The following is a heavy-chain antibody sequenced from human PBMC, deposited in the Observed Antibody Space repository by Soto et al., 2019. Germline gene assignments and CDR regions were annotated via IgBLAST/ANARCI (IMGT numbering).Heavy chain of an antibody. CDR1: GDSVSTYY. D-gene: IGHD3-22*01. Sequence: PSETLSLTYTVSGDSVSTYYWSWIRQSPGKGLQWIGYIFYNGGTAYNLSLKSRVTMSLDMSKKQFPLKLTSVTAADTAAYYCARVHHFHKVIDYWGQGTLVTVSS. CDR3: ARVHHFHKVIDY. CDR2: IFYNGGT. V-gene: IGHV4-59*02. J-gene: IGHJ4*02.